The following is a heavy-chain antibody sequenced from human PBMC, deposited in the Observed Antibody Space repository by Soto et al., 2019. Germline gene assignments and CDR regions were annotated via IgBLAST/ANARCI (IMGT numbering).Heavy chain of an antibody. CDR1: GFTFSSYS. CDR3: ARDRGVTPYYLDY. Sequence: GGSLRLSCAASGFTFSSYSMNWVRQAPGKGLEWVSYISSSSSTIYYADSVKGRFTISRDNAKNSLYLQMNSLRAEDTAVYYCARDRGVTPYYLDYWGRGTLVTVSS. D-gene: IGHD3-3*01. J-gene: IGHJ4*02. CDR2: ISSSSSTI. V-gene: IGHV3-48*01.